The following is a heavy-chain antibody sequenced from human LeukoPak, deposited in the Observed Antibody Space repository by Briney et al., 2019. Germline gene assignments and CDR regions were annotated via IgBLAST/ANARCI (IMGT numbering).Heavy chain of an antibody. CDR2: INPNSGGT. CDR3: ARGASGFWSGYYPYYYYYMDV. J-gene: IGHJ6*03. Sequence: GASVNVSCKASGYTFTGYYMHWVRQAPGQGLEWMGWINPNSGGTNYAQKFQGRVTMTRDTSISTAYMELSRLRSDDTAVYYCARGASGFWSGYYPYYYYYMDVWGKGTTVTVSS. CDR1: GYTFTGYY. D-gene: IGHD3-3*01. V-gene: IGHV1-2*02.